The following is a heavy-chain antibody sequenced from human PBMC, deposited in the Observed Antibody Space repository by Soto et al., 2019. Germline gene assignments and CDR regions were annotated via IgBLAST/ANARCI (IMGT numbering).Heavy chain of an antibody. CDR2: IRQDGSEK. V-gene: IGHV3-7*04. Sequence: GGSLRLSCVGSVFPFSSNLICVGHAAPKKGLEWVGNIRQDGSEKNYVDSVKGRFAISRDNAKNSLYLQMNSLRAEDTAVYYCAREIVVARGASYFDYWGPGTLVTVSS. CDR1: VFPFSSNL. CDR3: AREIVVARGASYFDY. J-gene: IGHJ4*02. D-gene: IGHD2-2*01.